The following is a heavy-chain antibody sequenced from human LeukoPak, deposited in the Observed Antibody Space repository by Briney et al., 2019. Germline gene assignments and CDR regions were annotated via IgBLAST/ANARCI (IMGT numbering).Heavy chain of an antibody. J-gene: IGHJ5*01. CDR2: IFISGTT. D-gene: IGHD3-9*01. Sequence: SETLSLTRTVPGGSISSYYWSWIRQPPGKGLEWIGYIFISGTTNYNPSLKRRVTISIDTSKNQFSLKLSSVTAADTAVYYCARQTGYYGWFDSWGQGTLVTISS. V-gene: IGHV4-4*09. CDR1: GGSISSYY. CDR3: ARQTGYYGWFDS.